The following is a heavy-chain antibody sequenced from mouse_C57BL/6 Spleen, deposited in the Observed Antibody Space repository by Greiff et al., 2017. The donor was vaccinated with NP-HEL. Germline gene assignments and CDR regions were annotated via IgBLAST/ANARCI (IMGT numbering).Heavy chain of an antibody. J-gene: IGHJ1*03. CDR2: INPGSGGT. CDR3: ARRGPYYGSSRWYFDV. V-gene: IGHV1-54*01. CDR1: GYAFTNYL. Sequence: VQLQQSGAELVRPGTSVKVSCKASGYAFTNYLIEWVKQRPGQGLEWIGVINPGSGGTNYNEKFKGKATLTADKSSSTAYVQLSSLTSEDSAVYVCARRGPYYGSSRWYFDVWGKGTTVTVSS. D-gene: IGHD1-1*01.